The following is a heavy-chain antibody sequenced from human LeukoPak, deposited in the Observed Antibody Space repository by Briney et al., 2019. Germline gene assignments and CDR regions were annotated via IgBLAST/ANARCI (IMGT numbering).Heavy chain of an antibody. CDR1: GYSFTSYW. D-gene: IGHD3-9*01. J-gene: IGHJ4*02. CDR2: IYPGDSDT. Sequence: GESLKISCKGSGYSFTSYWIGWVRQMPGKGLEWMGIIYPGDSDTRYSPSFQGQVTISADKSISTAYLQWSSLKASDTAMYYCARLRKHNYDILTGYYAYFDYWGQGTLVTVSS. CDR3: ARLRKHNYDILTGYYAYFDY. V-gene: IGHV5-51*01.